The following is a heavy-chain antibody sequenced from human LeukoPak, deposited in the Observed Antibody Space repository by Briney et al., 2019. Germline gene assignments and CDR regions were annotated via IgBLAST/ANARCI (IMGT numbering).Heavy chain of an antibody. CDR1: GFTFETYA. J-gene: IGHJ4*02. CDR2: IGPSGAVT. Sequence: PGGSLRLSCAGSGFTFETYAMTWVRQDPGKGLEWVSVIGPSGAVTHYAESVKGRFTISRDNSKNTLYLQMNSLRVEDTAIYFCAKYATGYAPDFDYWGQGTLVTVSS. CDR3: AKYATGYAPDFDY. D-gene: IGHD5-12*01. V-gene: IGHV3-23*01.